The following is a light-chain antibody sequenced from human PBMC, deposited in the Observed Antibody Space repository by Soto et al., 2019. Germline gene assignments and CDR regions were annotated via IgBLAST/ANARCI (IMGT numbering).Light chain of an antibody. J-gene: IGKJ1*01. CDR3: QQRSGWPS. CDR1: QTVSTF. CDR2: DAS. Sequence: EIALTQSPDTLSLSPGERATLSCRASQTVSTFLAWYQQKPGQAPRLIVYDASKRAPGIPARFIGSGSGTDFTLTVSSLEPEDFALYYCQQRSGWPSFGQGTKVEI. V-gene: IGKV3-11*01.